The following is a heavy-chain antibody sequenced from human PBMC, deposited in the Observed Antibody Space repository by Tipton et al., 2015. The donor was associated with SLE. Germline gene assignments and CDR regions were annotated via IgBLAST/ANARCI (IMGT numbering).Heavy chain of an antibody. Sequence: TLSLTCTVSGGGSISNFYWTWMRQPPGEGLEWIGCISDSGSTKYNPSLESRATISVDTAKTQFSLNLMSVTAADTAVYYCARGMIAIRLARGSGNWFDPWGQGALVTVSS. CDR3: ARGMIAIRLARGSGNWFDP. V-gene: IGHV4-59*01. CDR2: ISDSGST. J-gene: IGHJ5*02. CDR1: GGGSISNFY. D-gene: IGHD2-21*01.